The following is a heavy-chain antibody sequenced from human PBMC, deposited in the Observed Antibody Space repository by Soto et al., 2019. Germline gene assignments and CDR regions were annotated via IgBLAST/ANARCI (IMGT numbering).Heavy chain of an antibody. CDR1: RFTFDDYA. J-gene: IGHJ4*02. Sequence: PGGSLRLSCAASRFTFDDYAMHWVRQAPGKGLEWVSGISWNSGSIGYADSVKGRFTISRDNAKNSLYLQMNSLRAEDTALYYCAKESGGYDSNGIDYWGQGTLVTVSS. CDR3: AKESGGYDSNGIDY. D-gene: IGHD3-22*01. V-gene: IGHV3-9*01. CDR2: ISWNSGSI.